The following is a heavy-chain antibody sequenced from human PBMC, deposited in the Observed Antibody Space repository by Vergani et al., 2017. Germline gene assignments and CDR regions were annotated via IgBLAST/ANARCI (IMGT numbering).Heavy chain of an antibody. Sequence: QVQLVESGGGVVQPGESLRLSRAASGFPFSTYGMHWVRQAPGTGLEWVAFIQKDGINKYYADSVKGRFTISRDNSKNTLYLQKNILRAEDTAVYFRAKMGNYYDSSGYLLGSAFDIWGQGTMVTVSS. D-gene: IGHD3-22*01. J-gene: IGHJ3*02. CDR2: IQKDGINK. V-gene: IGHV3-30*02. CDR1: GFPFSTYG. CDR3: AKMGNYYDSSGYLLGSAFDI.